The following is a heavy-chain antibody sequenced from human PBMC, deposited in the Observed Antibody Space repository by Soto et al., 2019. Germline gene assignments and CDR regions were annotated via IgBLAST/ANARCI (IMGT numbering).Heavy chain of an antibody. J-gene: IGHJ4*02. CDR3: AAGAYYFDY. CDR2: IWYDGSNK. V-gene: IGHV3-33*01. D-gene: IGHD3-10*01. CDR1: GVTFSSYG. Sequence: QVQLVESGGGVVQPGRSLRLSCAASGVTFSSYGMHWVRQAPGKGLEWVAVIWYDGSNKYYADSVKGRFTISRDNSKNTLYLQMNSLRAEDTAVYYCAAGAYYFDYWGQGTLVTVSS.